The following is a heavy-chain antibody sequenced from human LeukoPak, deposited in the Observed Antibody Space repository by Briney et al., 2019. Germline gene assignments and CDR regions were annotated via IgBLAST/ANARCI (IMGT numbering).Heavy chain of an antibody. V-gene: IGHV4-59*12. CDR2: IFYSGST. CDR1: GGSINTYY. CDR3: ARGRGSSSMGDFPSKDHDFAY. Sequence: SETLSLTCTVSGGSINTYYWSWIRQPPGKGLEWIGYIFYSGSTNYNPSLKSRVTISVDTSKNQFSLKLSSVTAADTAVYYCARGRGSSSMGDFPSKDHDFAYWGQGTLVTVSS. D-gene: IGHD6-6*01. J-gene: IGHJ4*02.